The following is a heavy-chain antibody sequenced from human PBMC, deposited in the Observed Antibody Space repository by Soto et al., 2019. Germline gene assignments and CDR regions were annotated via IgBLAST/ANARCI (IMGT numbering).Heavy chain of an antibody. D-gene: IGHD3-10*01. CDR1: GGTFSSYT. CDR3: ARDYGYYYGSGSYYDTFDY. CDR2: IIPILGIA. V-gene: IGHV1-69*08. Sequence: QVQLVQSGAEVKKPGSSVKVSCKASGGTFSSYTISWVRQAPGQGLEWMGRIIPILGIANYAQKFQGRVTITADKSTSTAYMELSSLRSEDTAMYYCARDYGYYYGSGSYYDTFDYWGQGTLVTVSS. J-gene: IGHJ4*02.